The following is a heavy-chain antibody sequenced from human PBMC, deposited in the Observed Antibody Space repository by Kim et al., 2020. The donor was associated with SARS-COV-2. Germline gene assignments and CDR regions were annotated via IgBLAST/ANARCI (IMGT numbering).Heavy chain of an antibody. D-gene: IGHD2-2*02. J-gene: IGHJ4*02. V-gene: IGHV3-30*18. CDR1: GFTFSSYG. CDR2: ISYDVSNK. CDR3: ANATGNIVVVPAAIEAMVSFDY. Sequence: GGSLRLSCAASGFTFSSYGMHWVRQAPGKGLEWVAVISYDVSNKYYADSVKGRFTISRDNSKNTLYLQMNSLRAEDTAVYYCANATGNIVVVPAAIEAMVSFDYWGQGTLVTVSS.